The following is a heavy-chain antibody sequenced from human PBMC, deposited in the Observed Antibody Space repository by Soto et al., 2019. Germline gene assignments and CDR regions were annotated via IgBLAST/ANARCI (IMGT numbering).Heavy chain of an antibody. CDR2: IYYSGST. CDR1: AGSISSSIYY. J-gene: IGHJ3*02. Sequence: PDTLSLTCTVAAGSISSSIYYGGCIRQPPGKGLEWIGSIYYSGSTYYNPSLKSRVTISVDTSKNQFSLKLSSVTAADTAVYYCAKGGSGSYSNAFDIWGQGTMVT. CDR3: AKGGSGSYSNAFDI. D-gene: IGHD3-10*01. V-gene: IGHV4-39*01.